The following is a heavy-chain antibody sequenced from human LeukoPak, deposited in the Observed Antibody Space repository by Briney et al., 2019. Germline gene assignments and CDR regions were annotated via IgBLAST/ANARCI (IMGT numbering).Heavy chain of an antibody. J-gene: IGHJ4*02. D-gene: IGHD3-22*01. V-gene: IGHV3-23*01. CDR2: ISGSGGST. CDR3: AKFGNYYDSSGYLY. Sequence: GGSLRLSCAASGFTFSSYAMGWVRQAPGKGLEWVSAISGSGGSTYYADSVKGRFTISRDNSKNTLYLQMNSLRAEDTAVYYCAKFGNYYDSSGYLYWGQGTLVTVSS. CDR1: GFTFSSYA.